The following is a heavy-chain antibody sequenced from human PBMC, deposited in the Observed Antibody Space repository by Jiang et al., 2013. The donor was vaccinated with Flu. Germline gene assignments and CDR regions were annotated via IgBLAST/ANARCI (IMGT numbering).Heavy chain of an antibody. CDR1: GFSFSTSGVG. CDR2: IYWDDDE. Sequence: KPTQTLTLTCTFSGFSFSTSGVGVGWIRQPPGKALEWLALIYWDDDERYSPSLKTSLTITKDTSRNQVLLTLTNVDPVDTGTYYCARNLYGDFVGGHFDYWGPGNAGHRLP. CDR3: ARNLYGDFVGGHFDY. J-gene: IGHJ4*02. D-gene: IGHD4-17*01. V-gene: IGHV2-5*02.